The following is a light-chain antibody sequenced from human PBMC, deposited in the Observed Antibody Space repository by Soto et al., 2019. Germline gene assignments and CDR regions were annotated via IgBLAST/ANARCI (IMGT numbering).Light chain of an antibody. CDR3: QQRSDWLT. J-gene: IGKJ4*01. V-gene: IGKV3-11*01. CDR1: QSVSSY. Sequence: EIVLTQSPATLCLSPGERATLSCRASQSVSSYLAWYQQSPGQAPRLLIYDASNRATGIPARFTGSGSGTDFTLTISSLEPEDFAVYYCQQRSDWLTFGGGTKVEIK. CDR2: DAS.